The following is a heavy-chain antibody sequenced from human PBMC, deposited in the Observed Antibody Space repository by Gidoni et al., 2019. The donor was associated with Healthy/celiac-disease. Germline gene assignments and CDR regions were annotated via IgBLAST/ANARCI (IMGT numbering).Heavy chain of an antibody. V-gene: IGHV3-23*01. J-gene: IGHJ4*02. CDR3: AKTLRQGHFDY. CDR2: ISGSGGST. Sequence: EVQLLASGGGLVQPGGSLRLSCASSGFTFSSSAMSWVRPAPGKGLEWVSAISGSGGSTYYADSVKGRFTISRDNSKNTLYLQMNSLRAEDTAVYYCAKTLRQGHFDYWGQGTLVTVSS. CDR1: GFTFSSSA.